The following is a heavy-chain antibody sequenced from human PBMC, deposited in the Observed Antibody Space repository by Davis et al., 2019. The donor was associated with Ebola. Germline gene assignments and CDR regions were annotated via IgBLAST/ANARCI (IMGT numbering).Heavy chain of an antibody. CDR3: ARGPRGPTTVTTYWYFDL. CDR2: IYYSGST. J-gene: IGHJ2*01. Sequence: PSETLSLTCTVSGGSISSYYWSWIRQPPGKGLEWIGYIYYSGSTNYNPSLKSRVTISVDTSKNQFSLKLSSVTAADTAVYYCARGPRGPTTVTTYWYFDLWGRGTLVTVSS. V-gene: IGHV4-59*01. CDR1: GGSISSYY. D-gene: IGHD4-17*01.